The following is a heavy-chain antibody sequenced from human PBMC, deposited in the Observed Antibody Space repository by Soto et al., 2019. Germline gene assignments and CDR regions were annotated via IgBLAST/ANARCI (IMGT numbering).Heavy chain of an antibody. CDR2: IYYSGST. CDR1: GGSISIGGYY. J-gene: IGHJ5*02. Sequence: SETLSLTCTVSGGSISIGGYYWSWIRQRPGKGLEWIGNIYYSGSTYYNPSLKSRVTISVDTSKNQFSLKLTSVTAADTAVYYCARTGRGGSGSYHWFDPWGQGTLVTVSS. D-gene: IGHD3-10*01. V-gene: IGHV4-31*03. CDR3: ARTGRGGSGSYHWFDP.